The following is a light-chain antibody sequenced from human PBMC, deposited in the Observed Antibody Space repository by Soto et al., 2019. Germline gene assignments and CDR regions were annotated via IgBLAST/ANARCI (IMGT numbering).Light chain of an antibody. CDR3: QQYGSSYPWT. J-gene: IGKJ1*01. Sequence: EIVLTQSPGILSLSPGERATLSCRASQSVSSNYLAWYQQKPGQAPRLLIYGASSRATGIPDRFSGSGSGTDFTLTIRRLEPEDFAVYYCQQYGSSYPWTFGQGTKVDNK. CDR2: GAS. V-gene: IGKV3-20*01. CDR1: QSVSSNY.